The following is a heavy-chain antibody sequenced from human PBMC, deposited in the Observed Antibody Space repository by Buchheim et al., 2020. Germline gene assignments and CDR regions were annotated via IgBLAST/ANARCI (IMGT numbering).Heavy chain of an antibody. J-gene: IGHJ4*02. CDR1: GFTFSKHD. Sequence: EVQLLESGGGLVQPGGSLRLSCVASGFTFSKHDMNWVRQAPGKGPQWVSGITIGGDTYYADSVKGRVTISRDNSKDTLYLPMNSLRAEDTAIYYCANLQLPSNWGQGTL. CDR2: ITIGGDT. D-gene: IGHD1-1*01. V-gene: IGHV3-23*01. CDR3: ANLQLPSN.